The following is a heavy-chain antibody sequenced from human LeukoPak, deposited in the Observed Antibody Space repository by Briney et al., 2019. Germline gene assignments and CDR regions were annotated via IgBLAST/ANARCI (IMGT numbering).Heavy chain of an antibody. Sequence: PSETLSLTCTVSGGSISSYYWSWIRQPPGKGLEWIGYIYYSGSTNYNPSLKSRVTISVDTSKNQFSLKLSSVTAADTAVYYCARTSSGWSLVDYWGQGTLVTVSS. D-gene: IGHD6-19*01. CDR3: ARTSSGWSLVDY. J-gene: IGHJ4*02. CDR1: GGSISSYY. V-gene: IGHV4-59*01. CDR2: IYYSGST.